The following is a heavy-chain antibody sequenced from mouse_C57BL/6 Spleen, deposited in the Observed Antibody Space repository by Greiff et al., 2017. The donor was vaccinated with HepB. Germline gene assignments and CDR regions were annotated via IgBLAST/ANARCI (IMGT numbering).Heavy chain of an antibody. V-gene: IGHV1-55*01. CDR3: AGYYDYVDYAMDY. CDR1: GYTFTSYW. D-gene: IGHD2-4*01. Sequence: VQLQHPGAELVKPGASVKMSCKASGYTFTSYWITWVKQRPGQGLEWIGDIYPGSGSTNYNEKFKSKATLTVDTSSSTAYMQLSSLTSEDSAVYYCAGYYDYVDYAMDYWGQGTSVTVSS. J-gene: IGHJ4*01. CDR2: IYPGSGST.